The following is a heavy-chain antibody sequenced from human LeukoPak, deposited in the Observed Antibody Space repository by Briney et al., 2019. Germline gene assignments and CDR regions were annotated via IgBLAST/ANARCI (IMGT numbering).Heavy chain of an antibody. Sequence: GGSLRLSCAASGFTFSSYGMHWVRQAPGKGLGWVAFIRYDGSNKYYADSVKGRFTISRDNSKNTLYLQMNSLRAEDTAVYYCAKSFGIAAAGIDYWGQGTLVTVSS. J-gene: IGHJ4*02. CDR1: GFTFSSYG. D-gene: IGHD6-13*01. V-gene: IGHV3-30*02. CDR3: AKSFGIAAAGIDY. CDR2: IRYDGSNK.